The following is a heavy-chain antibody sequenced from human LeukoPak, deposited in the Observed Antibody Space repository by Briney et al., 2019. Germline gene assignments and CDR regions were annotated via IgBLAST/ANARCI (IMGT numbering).Heavy chain of an antibody. CDR3: AREVNEDTAASGY. Sequence: SETLSLTCTVSGRSISSYYWSWIRQPPGKGLEWIGYIYYSGSTNYNPSLKSRVTISVDTSKNQFSLKLSSVTAADTAVYYCAREVNEDTAASGYWGQGTLVTVSS. D-gene: IGHD5-18*01. J-gene: IGHJ4*02. CDR1: GRSISSYY. CDR2: IYYSGST. V-gene: IGHV4-59*12.